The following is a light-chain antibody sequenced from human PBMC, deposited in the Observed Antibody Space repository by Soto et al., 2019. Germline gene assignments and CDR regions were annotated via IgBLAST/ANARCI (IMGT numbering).Light chain of an antibody. CDR1: QSISTY. Sequence: EIVLTQSPATLSLSPGDRATLACRASQSISTYVNWFQQKPGQPPRLLIYAASTRVTGIPDRFSGSGSGTDFTLTISRLEPEDFAVYYCQQYGSSQAFGGGTKVDIK. V-gene: IGKV3-20*01. CDR3: QQYGSSQA. J-gene: IGKJ4*01. CDR2: AAS.